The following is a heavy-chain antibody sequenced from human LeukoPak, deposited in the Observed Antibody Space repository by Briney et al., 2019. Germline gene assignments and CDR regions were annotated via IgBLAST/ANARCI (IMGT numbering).Heavy chain of an antibody. CDR1: GFTFSSYA. CDR3: AKDRRIDYYYYYGMDV. V-gene: IGHV3-23*01. CDR2: INSNGDHT. J-gene: IGHJ6*02. Sequence: GGSLRLSCAASGFTFSSYAMNWVRQAPGMGLEWVSTINSNGDHTYYPDSVKGRFTISRDNSKNTLYLQMNSLRAEDTAVYYCAKDRRIDYYYYYGMDVWGQGTTVTVSS.